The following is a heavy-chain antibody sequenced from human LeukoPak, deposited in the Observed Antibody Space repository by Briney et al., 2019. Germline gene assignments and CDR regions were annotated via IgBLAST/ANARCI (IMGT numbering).Heavy chain of an antibody. CDR3: AKDGSNLFDY. J-gene: IGHJ4*02. Sequence: PGGSLRLSCAASGFTFSSYGMHWVSQAPGKWMEWVAVISYDGSNKYYADSVKGRFTISRDNSKNTLYLHMNSLRAEDTAVYYCAKDGSNLFDYWGQGTLVTVSS. D-gene: IGHD1-26*01. CDR2: ISYDGSNK. V-gene: IGHV3-30*18. CDR1: GFTFSSYG.